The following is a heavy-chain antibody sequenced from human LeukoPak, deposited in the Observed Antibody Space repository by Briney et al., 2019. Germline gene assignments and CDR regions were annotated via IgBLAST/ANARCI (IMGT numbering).Heavy chain of an antibody. Sequence: SSETLSLTCTVSGGSISSYYWSWIRQPPGKGLEWIGYIYYSGSTNYNPSLKSRVTISVDTSKNQFSLKLSSVTAADTAVYYCARHKRSYGYDSWGSSPNFDYWGQGTLVTVSS. D-gene: IGHD5-18*01. CDR1: GGSISSYY. V-gene: IGHV4-59*08. CDR2: IYYSGST. CDR3: ARHKRSYGYDSWGSSPNFDY. J-gene: IGHJ4*02.